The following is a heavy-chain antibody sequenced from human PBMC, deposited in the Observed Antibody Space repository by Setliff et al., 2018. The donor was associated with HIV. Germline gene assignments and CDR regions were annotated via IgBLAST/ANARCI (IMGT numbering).Heavy chain of an antibody. CDR1: GDSSGINY. J-gene: IGHJ5*02. CDR3: TADRASVWYGH. Sequence: NPSETLSLTCTVSGDSSGINYWAWIRQPHGKGLEWIGSVSYAGTTYYNPSLEGRVSMSFDSSKNQFSLRLRSMAAADAATYYCTADRASVWYGHWGQGTLVTVSS. D-gene: IGHD6-19*01. V-gene: IGHV4-59*04. CDR2: VSYAGTT.